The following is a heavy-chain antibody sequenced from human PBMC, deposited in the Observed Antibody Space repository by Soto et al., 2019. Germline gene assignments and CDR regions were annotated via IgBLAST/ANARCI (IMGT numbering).Heavy chain of an antibody. V-gene: IGHV4-4*07. Sequence: SETLSLTCTVSGASISGFYWSWIRKSAGKGLEWIGRIYATGTTNYNPSLKSRVMMSVDTSKKQFSLKLRSVTAADTAVYYCVRDGTKTLRDWFDPWGQGISGTVSS. J-gene: IGHJ5*02. CDR2: IYATGTT. D-gene: IGHD1-1*01. CDR1: GASISGFY. CDR3: VRDGTKTLRDWFDP.